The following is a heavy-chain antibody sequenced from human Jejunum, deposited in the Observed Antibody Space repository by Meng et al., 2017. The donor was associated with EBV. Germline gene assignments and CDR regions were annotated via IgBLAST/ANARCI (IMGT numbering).Heavy chain of an antibody. V-gene: IGHV3-23*04. J-gene: IGHJ4*02. CDR1: GFTFSSYA. Sequence: VQSVGSGGGVGQAGGSQGLSCAASGFTFSSYAMTWVRQAPGKGLEWLSTFSGSGGPTYYADSVRGRFTISRDNSKTTLYLQMNTLRAEDTAVYYCAKDVVGATDFWGQGTLVTVSS. CDR3: AKDVVGATDF. CDR2: FSGSGGPT. D-gene: IGHD1-26*01.